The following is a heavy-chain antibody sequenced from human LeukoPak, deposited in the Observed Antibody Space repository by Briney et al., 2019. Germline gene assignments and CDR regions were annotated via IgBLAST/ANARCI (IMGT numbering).Heavy chain of an antibody. CDR2: IYYSGST. D-gene: IGHD3-3*01. CDR1: GGSISSSSYY. J-gene: IGHJ4*02. CDR3: ARVGRLFYDFSFDY. V-gene: IGHV4-39*01. Sequence: PSETLSLTCTVSGGSISSSSYYWGWIRQPPGKGLEWIGSIYYSGSTYYNPSLKSRVTISVDTSKNQFSLKLSSVTAADTAVYYCARVGRLFYDFSFDYWGQGTLVTVSS.